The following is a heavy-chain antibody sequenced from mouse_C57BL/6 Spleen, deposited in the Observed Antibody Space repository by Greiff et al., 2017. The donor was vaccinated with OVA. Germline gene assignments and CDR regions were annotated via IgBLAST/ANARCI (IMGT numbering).Heavy chain of an antibody. V-gene: IGHV5-6*01. CDR2: ISSGGSYT. CDR1: GFTFSSYG. Sequence: EVHLVESGGDLVKPGGSLKLSCAASGFTFSSYGMSWVRQTPDKRLEWVATISSGGSYTYYPDSVKGRFTISRDNAKNTLYLQMSSLKSEDTAMYYCASDSGSCHFDYWGQGTTLTVSS. J-gene: IGHJ2*01. CDR3: ASDSGSCHFDY. D-gene: IGHD1-1*01.